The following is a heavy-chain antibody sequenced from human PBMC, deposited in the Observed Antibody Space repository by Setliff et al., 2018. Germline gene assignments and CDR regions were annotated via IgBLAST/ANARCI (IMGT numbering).Heavy chain of an antibody. V-gene: IGHV3-11*01. D-gene: IGHD6-19*01. Sequence: GGSLRLSCATSGFTFSDYYMSLIRQTPGKGLEWVAYISSSGSLIYYPDSVKGRFTISRDNAKKSVDLQMNSLTAEDTAVYYCATKAVAGTGGQGTLVTVSS. CDR1: GFTFSDYY. CDR2: ISSSGSLI. J-gene: IGHJ4*02. CDR3: ATKAVAGT.